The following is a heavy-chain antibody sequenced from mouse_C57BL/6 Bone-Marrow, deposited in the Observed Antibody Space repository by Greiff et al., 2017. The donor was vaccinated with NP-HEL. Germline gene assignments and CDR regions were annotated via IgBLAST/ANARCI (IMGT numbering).Heavy chain of an antibody. CDR3: ERGGDLLSSYYYAMDY. CDR1: GYTFTDYN. J-gene: IGHJ4*01. D-gene: IGHD2-1*01. V-gene: IGHV1-18*01. CDR2: INPNNGGT. Sequence: EVQLQQSGPELVKPGASVKIPCKASGYTFTDYNMDWVKQSHGKSLEWIGDINPNNGGTIYNQKFKGKATLTVDKSSSTAYMELRSLTSEDTAVYYCERGGDLLSSYYYAMDYWGQGTSVTVSS.